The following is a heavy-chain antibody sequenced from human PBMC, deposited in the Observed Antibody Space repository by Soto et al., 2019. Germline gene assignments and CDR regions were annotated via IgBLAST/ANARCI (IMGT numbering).Heavy chain of an antibody. CDR2: IYHSGST. Sequence: LSLTCAVSGYSISSGYYWGRIRQPPGKGLEWIGSIYHSGSTYYNPSLKSRVTISVDTSKNQFSLKVSSVTAADTAVYYCARAWKAYCGGDCYSPAYFDYWGQGTLVTVSS. CDR3: ARAWKAYCGGDCYSPAYFDY. V-gene: IGHV4-38-2*01. CDR1: GYSISSGYY. J-gene: IGHJ4*02. D-gene: IGHD2-21*02.